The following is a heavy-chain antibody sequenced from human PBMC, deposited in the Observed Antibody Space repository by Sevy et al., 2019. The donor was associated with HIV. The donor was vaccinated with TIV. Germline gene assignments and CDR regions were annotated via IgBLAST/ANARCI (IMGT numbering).Heavy chain of an antibody. D-gene: IGHD2-2*01. CDR3: ARDSACSSTSCYGDFFAY. J-gene: IGHJ4*02. CDR1: GGSISSGGYY. V-gene: IGHV4-31*03. Sequence: SETLSLTCTVSGGSISSGGYYWNWIRQHPGKGLEWIGYISFSGSTYYNPSLKSRVTISFDTSMNQFSLKLRSLTAADTAVYYCARDSACSSTSCYGDFFAYWGQGTLVTVSS. CDR2: ISFSGST.